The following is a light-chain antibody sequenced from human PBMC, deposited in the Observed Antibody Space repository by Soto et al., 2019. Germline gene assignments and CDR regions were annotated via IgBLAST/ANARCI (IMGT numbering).Light chain of an antibody. CDR3: HHYGISPGT. CDR2: GAS. CDR1: QSVSSSY. J-gene: IGKJ3*01. Sequence: EIVLTQSPGTLSLSPGERATLSCRASQSVSSSYLAWYQQKPGQTPRLLIYGASTRATGIPDRCSGSGSGTEFHFIINSLAPEDFAVYYCHHYGISPGTFGPGTQVV. V-gene: IGKV3-20*01.